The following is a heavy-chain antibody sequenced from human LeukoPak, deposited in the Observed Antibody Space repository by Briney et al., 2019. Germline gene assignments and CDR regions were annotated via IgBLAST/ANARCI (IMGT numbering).Heavy chain of an antibody. CDR1: GGTFSSYA. Sequence: SVKVSCKASGGTFSSYAISWVRQAPGQGLEWMGGIIPIFGTANYAQKFQGRVTITADESTSAAYMELSSLRSEDTAVYYCALTWRQLVGYYYYMDVWGRGTTVTVSS. CDR3: ALTWRQLVGYYYYMDV. D-gene: IGHD6-6*01. CDR2: IIPIFGTA. V-gene: IGHV1-69*13. J-gene: IGHJ6*03.